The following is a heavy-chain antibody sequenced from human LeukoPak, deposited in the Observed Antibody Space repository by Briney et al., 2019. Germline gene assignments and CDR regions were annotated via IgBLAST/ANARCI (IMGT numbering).Heavy chain of an antibody. J-gene: IGHJ4*02. V-gene: IGHV3-33*01. Sequence: PGGSLRLSCAASGFSSYGMHWVRQAPGKGLEWVAVIWYDESNKYHADSVKGRFTISRDNSRNTLYLQMNSLRAEDTAVYYCARDGFSSSWYGRALDYWGQGTLVTVSS. CDR1: GFSSYG. CDR2: IWYDESNK. D-gene: IGHD6-13*01. CDR3: ARDGFSSSWYGRALDY.